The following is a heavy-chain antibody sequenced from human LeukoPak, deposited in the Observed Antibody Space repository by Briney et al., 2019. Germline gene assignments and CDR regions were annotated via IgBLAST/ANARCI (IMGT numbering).Heavy chain of an antibody. J-gene: IGHJ4*02. V-gene: IGHV4-59*02. CDR1: GGTVSDYY. CDR3: ASRKLGNDY. Sequence: SETLSLTCTISGGTVSDYYWSWIRQSPGKGLEWIGYIYYTGSTTYNPSLKSRVTISADTSKNQFSLKLSSVTAADTAVYYCASRKLGNDYWGQGTLVTVSS. D-gene: IGHD7-27*01. CDR2: IYYTGST.